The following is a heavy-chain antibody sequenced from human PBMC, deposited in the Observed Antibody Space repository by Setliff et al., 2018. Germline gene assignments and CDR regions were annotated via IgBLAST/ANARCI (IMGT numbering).Heavy chain of an antibody. CDR2: IYYSGST. CDR3: ATNPYQLLNFDY. J-gene: IGHJ4*02. Sequence: SETLSLTCAVYGGSFSGYYWSWIRQHPGKGLEWIGYIYYSGSTYYNPSLKSRVTISVDTSKNQFSLKLSSVTAADTAVYYCATNPYQLLNFDYWGQGTLVTVSS. D-gene: IGHD2-2*01. V-gene: IGHV4-31*11. CDR1: GGSFSGYY.